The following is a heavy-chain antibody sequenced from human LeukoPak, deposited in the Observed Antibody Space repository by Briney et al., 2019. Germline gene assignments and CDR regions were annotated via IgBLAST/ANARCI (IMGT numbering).Heavy chain of an antibody. CDR3: ARDDIVVVPAAKGVHYYYGMDV. V-gene: IGHV1-2*02. CDR2: INPSSGGT. D-gene: IGHD2-2*01. CDR1: GYTFTGYY. Sequence: ASVKVSCKASGYTFTGYYMHWVRQAPGQGLEWMGWINPSSGGTNYAQKFQGRVTMTRDTSISTAYMELSRLRSDDTAVYYCARDDIVVVPAAKGVHYYYGMDVWGQGTTVTVSS. J-gene: IGHJ6*02.